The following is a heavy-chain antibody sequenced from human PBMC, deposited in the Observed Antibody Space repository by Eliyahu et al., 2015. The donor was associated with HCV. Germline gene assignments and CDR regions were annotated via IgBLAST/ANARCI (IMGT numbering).Heavy chain of an antibody. CDR3: ARCWGFGEPEDIWPIPIDYYYYYGMDV. D-gene: IGHD3-10*01. CDR2: INPNRGGT. Sequence: QVQLVQSGAEVKKPGASVKVPCKASGYTFTGYXMPWVRXAPGQGLEWMGGINPNRGGTNYAQKFQGRVTMTRDTSISTAYMELSRLRSDDTAVYYCARCWGFGEPEDIWPIPIDYYYYYGMDVWGQGTTVTVSS. J-gene: IGHJ6*02. V-gene: IGHV1-2*02. CDR1: GYTFTGYX.